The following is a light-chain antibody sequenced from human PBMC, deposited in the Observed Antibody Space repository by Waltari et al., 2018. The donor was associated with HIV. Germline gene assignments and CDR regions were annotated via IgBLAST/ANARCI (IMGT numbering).Light chain of an antibody. J-gene: IGLJ2*01. V-gene: IGLV3-19*01. CDR2: GQN. CDR3: NSRDSSGDHGL. CDR1: SLSRNY. Sequence: SSELTQDPAVSVALGQTVRITCQGDSLSRNYASWYQQKPGQGPILVNFGQNNRAQGIPDRFYGSSSGNTAALTITGARAEDEADYYCNSRDSSGDHGLFGGGTELTVL.